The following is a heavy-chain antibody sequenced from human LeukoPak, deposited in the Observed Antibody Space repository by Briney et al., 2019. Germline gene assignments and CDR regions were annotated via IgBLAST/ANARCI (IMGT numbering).Heavy chain of an antibody. CDR1: GFTFSSYG. J-gene: IGHJ4*02. CDR2: MYYDGISK. V-gene: IGHV3-33*06. Sequence: GRSLRLSCAASGFTFSSYGMHWVRQAPGKGLEWVAVMYYDGISKYYADSVKGRFTISRDNSKNTLYLQMNSLRVEDTAVYYCAKDYYCSGGSCLYFDYWSQGTLVTVSS. D-gene: IGHD2-15*01. CDR3: AKDYYCSGGSCLYFDY.